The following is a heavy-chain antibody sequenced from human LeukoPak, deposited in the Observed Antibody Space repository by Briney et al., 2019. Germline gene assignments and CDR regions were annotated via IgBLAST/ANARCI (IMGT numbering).Heavy chain of an antibody. D-gene: IGHD3-10*01. CDR3: ARVPDYYGSGSRFDP. Sequence: GGSLRLSCAASGFTFSSYWMSWVRQAPGKELEWVANIKQDGSEKYYVDSVKSRFTISRDNAKNSLYLQMNSLRAEDTAVYYCARVPDYYGSGSRFDPWGQGTLVTVSS. V-gene: IGHV3-7*01. CDR1: GFTFSSYW. J-gene: IGHJ5*02. CDR2: IKQDGSEK.